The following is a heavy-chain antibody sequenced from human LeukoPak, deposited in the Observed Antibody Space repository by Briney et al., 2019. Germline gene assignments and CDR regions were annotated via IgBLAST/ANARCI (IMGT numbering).Heavy chain of an antibody. D-gene: IGHD6-6*01. J-gene: IGHJ3*02. CDR3: AREYSSSSRAFDI. Sequence: SETLSLTSAVSGYSSSSGSYWGLIRQPPGKGLEWIGSIYHNGNTYYNPSLKSRVTISVDTSKNQFSLKLSSVTAADTAVSYCAREYSSSSRAFDIWDQGTMVTVSS. CDR2: IYHNGNT. V-gene: IGHV4-38-2*02. CDR1: GYSSSSGSY.